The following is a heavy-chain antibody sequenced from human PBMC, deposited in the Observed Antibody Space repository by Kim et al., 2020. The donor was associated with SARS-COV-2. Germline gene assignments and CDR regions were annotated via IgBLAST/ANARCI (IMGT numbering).Heavy chain of an antibody. D-gene: IGHD1-26*01. CDR3: ARGTWGGSGHASWFDP. J-gene: IGHJ5*02. CDR1: GYSFTSYW. V-gene: IGHV5-51*01. CDR2: IYPGDSDT. Sequence: GESLKISCKGSGYSFTSYWIGWVRQMPGKGLEWMGTIYPGDSDTRYSPSFQGQVTISADKSISTAYLQWSSLKASDTAMYYCARGTWGGSGHASWFDPWGQGTLVTVSS.